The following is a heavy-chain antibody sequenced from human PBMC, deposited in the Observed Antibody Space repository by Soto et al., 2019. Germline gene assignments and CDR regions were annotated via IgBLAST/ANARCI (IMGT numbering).Heavy chain of an antibody. CDR1: GYTFSNYG. Sequence: ASVKVSCKTSGYTFSNYGTTWVRQAPGQPLEWLGWISLYSDGTNYAQKFQGRVSMTTDTSTTTAYMELRSLRSDDTAVYYCARVVPGAEAWFGTWGQGTLVTVSS. CDR2: ISLYSDGT. V-gene: IGHV1-18*01. D-gene: IGHD2-2*01. CDR3: ARVVPGAEAWFGT. J-gene: IGHJ5*02.